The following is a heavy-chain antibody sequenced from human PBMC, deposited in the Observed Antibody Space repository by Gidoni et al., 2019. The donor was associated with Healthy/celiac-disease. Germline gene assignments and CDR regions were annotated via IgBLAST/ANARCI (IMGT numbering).Heavy chain of an antibody. D-gene: IGHD3-22*01. CDR3: TTAEYYDSSGYPPGDY. CDR2: IKSKTDGGTT. J-gene: IGHJ4*02. Sequence: IKSKTDGGTTDYAAPVKGRFTISRDDSKNTLYLQMNSLKTEDTAVYYCTTAEYYDSSGYPPGDYWGQGTLVTVSS. V-gene: IGHV3-15*01.